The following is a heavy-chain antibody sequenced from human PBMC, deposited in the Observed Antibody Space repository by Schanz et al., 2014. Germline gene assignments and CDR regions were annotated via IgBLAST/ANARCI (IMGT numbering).Heavy chain of an antibody. CDR2: VSSRSDEI. Sequence: EVELVESGGGLVQPGGSLRLSCAASTFTFDHYAMTWVRQAPGKGLEWVAAVSSRSDEIKYADSVRGRFTISRDNSRSTMYLQMNSLRAEDTAVYFCAKELGVDCGDGCFNWYFDLWGRGTLXTVSS. V-gene: IGHV3-23*04. J-gene: IGHJ2*01. CDR1: TFTFDHYA. CDR3: AKELGVDCGDGCFNWYFDL. D-gene: IGHD2-21*02.